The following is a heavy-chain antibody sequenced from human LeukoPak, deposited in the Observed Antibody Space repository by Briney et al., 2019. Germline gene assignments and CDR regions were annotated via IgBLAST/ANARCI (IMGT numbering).Heavy chain of an antibody. Sequence: SETLSLTCTVSGGSISSYYWGWIRQPPGKGLEWIGSIYYSGSTYYNPSLKSRVTISVDTSKNQFSLKLSSVTAADTAVYYCASPFSTVTTGGFDYWGQGTLVTVSS. CDR3: ASPFSTVTTGGFDY. CDR2: IYYSGST. CDR1: GGSISSYY. D-gene: IGHD4-11*01. J-gene: IGHJ4*02. V-gene: IGHV4-39*01.